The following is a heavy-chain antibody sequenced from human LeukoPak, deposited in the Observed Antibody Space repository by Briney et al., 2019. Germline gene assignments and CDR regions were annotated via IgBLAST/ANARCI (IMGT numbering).Heavy chain of an antibody. CDR3: AGSTVVTLAFDI. D-gene: IGHD4-23*01. J-gene: IGHJ3*02. V-gene: IGHV4-59*12. CDR1: GGSISSYY. CDR2: IYYSGST. Sequence: KPSETLSLTCTVSGGSISSYYWSWIRQPPGKGLEWIGYIYYSGSTNYNPSLKSRVTISVDKSKNQFSLKLSSVTAADTAVYYCAGSTVVTLAFDIWGQGTMVTVSS.